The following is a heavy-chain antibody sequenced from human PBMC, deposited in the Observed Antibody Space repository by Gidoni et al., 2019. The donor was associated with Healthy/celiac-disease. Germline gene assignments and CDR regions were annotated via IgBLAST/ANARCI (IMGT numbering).Heavy chain of an antibody. CDR2: IKSKTDGGTT. J-gene: IGHJ5*02. V-gene: IGHV3-15*01. Sequence: EVQLVESGGGLVTPGGSLRLSCAASAFTFSNAWMSWVRQAPGKGLEWVGRIKSKTDGGTTDYAAPVKGRFTISRDDSKNTLYLQMNSLKTEDTAVYYCTTDFYEDYYDTDWFDPWGQGTLVTVSS. CDR3: TTDFYEDYYDTDWFDP. D-gene: IGHD3-22*01. CDR1: AFTFSNAW.